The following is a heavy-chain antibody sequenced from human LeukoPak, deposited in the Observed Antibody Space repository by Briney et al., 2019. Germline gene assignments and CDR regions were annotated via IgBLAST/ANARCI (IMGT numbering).Heavy chain of an antibody. D-gene: IGHD3-10*01. CDR1: GGTFSSYA. CDR3: ARGQGVIGLLWFGETGRDYYYMDV. J-gene: IGHJ6*03. CDR2: IIPIFGTA. V-gene: IGHV1-69*13. Sequence: GASVKVSCKASGGTFSSYAISWVRQAPGQGLEWMGGIIPIFGTANYAQKFQGRVTITADESTSTAYMELSSLRSEDTAVYYCARGQGVIGLLWFGETGRDYYYMDVWGKGTTVTISS.